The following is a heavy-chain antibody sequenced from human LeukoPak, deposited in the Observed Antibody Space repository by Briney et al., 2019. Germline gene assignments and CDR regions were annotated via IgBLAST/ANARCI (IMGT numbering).Heavy chain of an antibody. J-gene: IGHJ3*02. CDR2: IVVGSGNT. CDR3: AASSSWYSAFDI. Sequence: GASVKVSCKASGFTFTSSAMQWVRQARGQRREGIGWIVVGSGNTNYAQKFQERVTITRDMSTSTAYMELSSLRSEDTAVYYCAASSSWYSAFDIWGQGTMVTVSS. D-gene: IGHD6-13*01. CDR1: GFTFTSSA. V-gene: IGHV1-58*02.